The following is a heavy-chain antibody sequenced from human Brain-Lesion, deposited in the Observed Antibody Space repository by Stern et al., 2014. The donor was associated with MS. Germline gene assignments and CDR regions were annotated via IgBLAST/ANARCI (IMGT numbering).Heavy chain of an antibody. CDR1: GGTFSSYT. D-gene: IGHD3-10*01. CDR2: IISLLDIA. V-gene: IGHV1-69*09. CDR3: ARESTGDAFDI. Sequence: QVQLVQSGAEVKKPGSSVKVSCKTSGGTFSSYTITWVRQAPGQGLEWMGRIISLLDIADYAQKFQGRVTITADKSTSTACMELSSLRSEDTAVYYCARESTGDAFDIWGQGTMVTVSS. J-gene: IGHJ3*02.